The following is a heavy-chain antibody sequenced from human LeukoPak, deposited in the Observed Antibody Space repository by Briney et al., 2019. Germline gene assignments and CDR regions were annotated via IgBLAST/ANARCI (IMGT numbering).Heavy chain of an antibody. D-gene: IGHD6-19*01. CDR3: ATGYSSGWNGYYFDY. Sequence: PGESLKISCKASGYSFTSYWIGWVRQMPGKGLEWMGIIYPADSDTRYSPSFQGQVAISADKPITTAYLQWRSLKASDTAIYFCATGYSSGWNGYYFDYWGQGTPVTVSS. V-gene: IGHV5-51*01. CDR2: IYPADSDT. CDR1: GYSFTSYW. J-gene: IGHJ4*02.